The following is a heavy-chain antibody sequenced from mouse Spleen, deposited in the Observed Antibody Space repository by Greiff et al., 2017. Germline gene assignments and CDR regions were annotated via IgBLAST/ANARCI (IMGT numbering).Heavy chain of an antibody. Sequence: EVKLMESEGGLVQPGSSMKLSCTASGFTFSDYYMAWVRQVPEKGLEWVANINYDGSSTYYLDSLKSRFIISRDNAKNILYLQMSSLKSEDTATYYCARAVAGTAWFAYWGQGTLVTVSA. CDR3: ARAVAGTAWFAY. CDR1: GFTFSDYY. J-gene: IGHJ3*01. V-gene: IGHV5-16*01. D-gene: IGHD4-1*01. CDR2: INYDGSST.